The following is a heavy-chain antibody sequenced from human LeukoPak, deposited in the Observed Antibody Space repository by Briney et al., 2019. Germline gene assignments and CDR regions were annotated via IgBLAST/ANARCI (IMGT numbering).Heavy chain of an antibody. D-gene: IGHD2-21*02. V-gene: IGHV1-18*01. Sequence: GASVKVSCKASGYTFSSHVINWVRQAPGQGLEWMGWINPYSHDTYYAYSLQGRVSMTTDASTSTAYMELSSLRSEDTAVYYCARGSGGDCYMNPCWFDPWGQGTLVTVSS. CDR3: ARGSGGDCYMNPCWFDP. J-gene: IGHJ5*02. CDR2: INPYSHDT. CDR1: GYTFSSHV.